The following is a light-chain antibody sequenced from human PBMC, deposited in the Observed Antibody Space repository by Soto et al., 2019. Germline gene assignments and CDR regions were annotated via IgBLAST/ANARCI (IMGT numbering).Light chain of an antibody. CDR1: QRVLYTSNIKNY. CDR2: WAS. J-gene: IGKJ2*01. V-gene: IGKV4-1*01. Sequence: DIVMTQSPDSLAVFLGERATITCKSSQRVLYTSNIKNYLAWYQQRPGQPPKLLIYWASTRESGVPDRFSGSGSGTDFTLTITSLQAEDVAVYYCQQYESTPPTFGQGTKLEIK. CDR3: QQYESTPPT.